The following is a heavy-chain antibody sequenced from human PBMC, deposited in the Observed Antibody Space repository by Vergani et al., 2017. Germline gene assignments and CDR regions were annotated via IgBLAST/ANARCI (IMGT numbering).Heavy chain of an antibody. D-gene: IGHD2-2*01. J-gene: IGHJ4*02. CDR3: ARVGTSSNRDYFDY. CDR2: INPNSGGT. Sequence: QVQLVQSGAEVKKPGASVKVSCKASGYTFTDYFMHWVRQAPGQGLEWMGWINPNSGGTNYAQKFQGRVTMTRDTSISTAYMELSNLRSDYTAVYYCARVGTSSNRDYFDYGGQGTLVTVSS. CDR1: GYTFTDYF. V-gene: IGHV1-2*02.